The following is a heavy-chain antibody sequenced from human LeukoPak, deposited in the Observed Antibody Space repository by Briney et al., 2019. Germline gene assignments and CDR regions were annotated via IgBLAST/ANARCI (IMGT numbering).Heavy chain of an antibody. CDR1: GYTFTGYY. J-gene: IGHJ4*02. D-gene: IGHD3-9*01. CDR3: AKGGFDWSYYFDY. Sequence: ASVKVSCKASGYTFTGYYMHWVRQAPGQGLEWMGWINPNSGSTNYAQKFQGRVTMTRDTSISTAYMELSRLRSDDTAVYYCAKGGFDWSYYFDYWGQGTLVTVSS. V-gene: IGHV1-2*02. CDR2: INPNSGST.